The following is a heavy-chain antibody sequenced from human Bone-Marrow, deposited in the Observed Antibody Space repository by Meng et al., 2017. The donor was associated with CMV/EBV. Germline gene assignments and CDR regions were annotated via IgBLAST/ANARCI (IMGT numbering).Heavy chain of an antibody. D-gene: IGHD6-13*01. Sequence: SETLSLTCTVSGGSISSSSYYWGWIRQPPGKGLEWIGSIYYSGSTYYNPSLKSRVTIAVDTSKNQFSLTLSSVTAADTAVYYCAPLTSIAAAGNWFDPWGQGTRVTVYS. J-gene: IGHJ5*02. CDR1: GGSISSSSYY. CDR2: IYYSGST. CDR3: APLTSIAAAGNWFDP. V-gene: IGHV4-39*01.